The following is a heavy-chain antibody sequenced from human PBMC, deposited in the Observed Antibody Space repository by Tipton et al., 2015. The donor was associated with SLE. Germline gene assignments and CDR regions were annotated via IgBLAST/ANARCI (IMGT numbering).Heavy chain of an antibody. CDR2: IHYSGST. Sequence: TLSLTCTVSGGSMKDYYWSWIRQPPGQGLEWIGSIHYSGSTNYNTSLKSRLTTSIDTSKNQFSLKVTSVTAADTAVYYCARDTSWGSFGYWGPGTLVTVSS. J-gene: IGHJ4*02. V-gene: IGHV4-59*12. CDR3: ARDTSWGSFGY. CDR1: GGSMKDYY. D-gene: IGHD3-16*01.